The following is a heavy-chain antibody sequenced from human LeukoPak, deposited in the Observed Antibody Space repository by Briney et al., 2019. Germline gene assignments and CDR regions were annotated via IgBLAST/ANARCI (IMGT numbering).Heavy chain of an antibody. CDR2: ISNNGGSS. V-gene: IGHV3-64D*09. CDR3: VKITSVTGGGC. Sequence: PGGSLRLSCSASGFTFSAYAMYWVRQAPGKGLEYVSGISNNGGSSFYADSVKGRFTISRDNSKNTLYLQMSSLRAEDTAVYYCVKITSVTGGGCWGQGTRLTASS. J-gene: IGHJ4*02. D-gene: IGHD6-19*01. CDR1: GFTFSAYA.